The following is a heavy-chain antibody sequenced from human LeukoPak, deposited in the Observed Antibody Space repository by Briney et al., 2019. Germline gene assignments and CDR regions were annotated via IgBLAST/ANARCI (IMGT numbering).Heavy chain of an antibody. J-gene: IGHJ4*02. D-gene: IGHD6-13*01. CDR3: ATDPYSSRRKSLDY. Sequence: ASVKVSCEVSGYTLTELSMHWVRQAPGKGLEWMGGFDPEDGETIYAQKFQGRVTMTEDTSTDTAYMELSSLRSEDTAVYYCATDPYSSRRKSLDYWGQGTLVTVSS. CDR2: FDPEDGET. V-gene: IGHV1-24*01. CDR1: GYTLTELS.